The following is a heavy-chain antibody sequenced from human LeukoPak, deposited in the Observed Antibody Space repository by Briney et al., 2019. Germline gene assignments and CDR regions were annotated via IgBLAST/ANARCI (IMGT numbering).Heavy chain of an antibody. V-gene: IGHV3-23*01. CDR1: GFTVSSNY. CDR2: ISGSGGST. D-gene: IGHD2-15*01. Sequence: GGSLRLSCAASGFTVSSNYMSWVRQAPGKGLEWVSAISGSGGSTYYADSVKGRLTIARDNSKNTLYLQMNSLRAEDTAVYYCAKDIAVGAATVGYFDYWGQGTLVTVSS. CDR3: AKDIAVGAATVGYFDY. J-gene: IGHJ4*02.